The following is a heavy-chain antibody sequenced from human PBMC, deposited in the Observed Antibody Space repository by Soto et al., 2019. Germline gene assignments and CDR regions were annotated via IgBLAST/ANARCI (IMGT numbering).Heavy chain of an antibody. D-gene: IGHD2-15*01. J-gene: IGHJ4*02. Sequence: PSETLSLTCTVSGGSISSGGYYWSWIRQHPGKGLEWIGYIYYSGSTYYNPSLKSRVTISVDTSKNQFSLKLSSVTAADTAVYYCARDSHYCSGGSCYGRNFDYWGQGTLVTVSS. CDR1: GGSISSGGYY. CDR2: IYYSGST. CDR3: ARDSHYCSGGSCYGRNFDY. V-gene: IGHV4-31*03.